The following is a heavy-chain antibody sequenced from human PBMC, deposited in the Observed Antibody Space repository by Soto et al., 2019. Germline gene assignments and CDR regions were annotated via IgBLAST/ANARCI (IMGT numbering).Heavy chain of an antibody. Sequence: SGGSLRLTSAASGFTFSSPSMKWVRQAPGKGLEWVSSISSSTSYIYYADSVKGRFTISRDNAKNSLYLQMNSLRAEDTAVYYCGRDLRVVVDSFRGVRGFDPSGEVT. V-gene: IGHV3-21*01. D-gene: IGHD2-15*01. CDR3: GRDLRVVVDSFRGVRGFDP. CDR1: GFTFSSPS. J-gene: IGHJ5*02. CDR2: ISSSTSYI.